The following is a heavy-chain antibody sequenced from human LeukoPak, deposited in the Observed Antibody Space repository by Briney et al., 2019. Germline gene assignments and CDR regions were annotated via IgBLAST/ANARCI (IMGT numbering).Heavy chain of an antibody. V-gene: IGHV4-59*01. CDR3: ARDQGLRDAFDI. D-gene: IGHD6-25*01. CDR1: GGSISSYY. J-gene: IGHJ3*02. CDR2: IYYSGST. Sequence: SETLSLTCTVSGGSISSYYWSWIRQPPGKGLEWIGYIYYSGSTNYNPSLKSRVTISVDTSKNQFSLKLSSVTAADTAVYYCARDQGLRDAFDIWGQGTMVTVSS.